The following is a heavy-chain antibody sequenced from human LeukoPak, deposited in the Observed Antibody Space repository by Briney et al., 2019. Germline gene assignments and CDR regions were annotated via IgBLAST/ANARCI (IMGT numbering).Heavy chain of an antibody. Sequence: GASVKVSCKASGYTLTGYYMHWVRQAPGQGLEWMGWINPNSGGTNYAQKFQGRVTMTRDTSISTACMELSSLRSEDTAVYYCAFDSYYYMDVWGKGTTVTVSS. J-gene: IGHJ6*03. D-gene: IGHD3-9*01. CDR2: INPNSGGT. V-gene: IGHV1-2*02. CDR3: AFDSYYYMDV. CDR1: GYTLTGYY.